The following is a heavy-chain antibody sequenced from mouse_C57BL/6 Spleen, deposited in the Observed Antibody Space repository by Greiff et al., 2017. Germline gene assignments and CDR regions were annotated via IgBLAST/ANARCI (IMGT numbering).Heavy chain of an antibody. CDR3: ARSRITTVDAMDY. CDR1: GFTFSDYG. V-gene: IGHV5-17*01. CDR2: ISSGSSTI. Sequence: DVKLQESGGGLVKPGGSLKLSCAASGFTFSDYGMHWVRQAPEKGLEWVAYISSGSSTIYYADTVKGRFTISRDNAKNTLFLQMTSLRSEDTAMYYCARSRITTVDAMDYWGQGTSVTVSS. J-gene: IGHJ4*01. D-gene: IGHD1-1*01.